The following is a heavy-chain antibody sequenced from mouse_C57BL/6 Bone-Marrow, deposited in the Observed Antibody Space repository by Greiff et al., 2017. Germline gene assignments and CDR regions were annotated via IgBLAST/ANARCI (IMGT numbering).Heavy chain of an antibody. D-gene: IGHD2-12*01. V-gene: IGHV5-12*01. J-gene: IGHJ3*01. CDR1: GFTFSDYY. CDR2: ISNGGGST. CDR3: ARAYETWFAY. Sequence: EVQLVESGGGLVQPGGSLKLSCAASGFTFSDYYMYWVRQTPEKRLEWVAYISNGGGSTYYPDTVKGRFTISRDNAKNTLYLQMSRLKSEDTAVYYCARAYETWFAYWGQGTLVTVSA.